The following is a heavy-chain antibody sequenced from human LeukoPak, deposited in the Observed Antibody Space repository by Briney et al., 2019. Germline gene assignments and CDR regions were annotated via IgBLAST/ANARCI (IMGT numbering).Heavy chain of an antibody. V-gene: IGHV3-7*01. CDR1: GFTFSNYW. J-gene: IGHJ4*02. Sequence: GGSLRLSCAASGFTFSNYWMNWVRQAPGKGLEWVANVKEDGSEKIYVDSVKGRFTISRDNSKNSLYLQINNLRAEDTAVYYCTRNRGTDYWGQGTLVTVSS. CDR2: VKEDGSEK. CDR3: TRNRGTDY. D-gene: IGHD1-1*01.